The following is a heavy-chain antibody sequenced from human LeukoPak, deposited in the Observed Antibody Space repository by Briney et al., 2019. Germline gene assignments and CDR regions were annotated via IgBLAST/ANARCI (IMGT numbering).Heavy chain of an antibody. Sequence: PGGSLRLSCAASGFTFSSYSMNWVRQAPGKGLEWVSSISSSSSYIYYADSVKGRFAISRDNAKNSLYLQMNSLRAEDTAVYYCAREAAGTLDYWGQGTLVTVSS. J-gene: IGHJ4*02. CDR2: ISSSSSYI. CDR3: AREAAGTLDY. D-gene: IGHD6-13*01. V-gene: IGHV3-21*01. CDR1: GFTFSSYS.